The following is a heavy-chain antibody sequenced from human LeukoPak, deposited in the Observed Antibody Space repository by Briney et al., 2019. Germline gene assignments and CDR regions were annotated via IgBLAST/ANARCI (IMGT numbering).Heavy chain of an antibody. V-gene: IGHV3-23*01. CDR2: ISGSGDNT. Sequence: GGSPRLSCAASGFTFSSYAMSWVRQAPGKGLEWVSAISGSGDNTYYADSVKGRFTISRDNSKNTLYLQMNSLRADDTAVYYCANFERTVAGPYNWFDPWGQGTLVTVSS. J-gene: IGHJ5*02. CDR1: GFTFSSYA. CDR3: ANFERTVAGPYNWFDP. D-gene: IGHD6-19*01.